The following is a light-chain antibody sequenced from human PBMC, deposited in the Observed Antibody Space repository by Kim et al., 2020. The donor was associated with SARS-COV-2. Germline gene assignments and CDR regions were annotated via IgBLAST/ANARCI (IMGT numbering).Light chain of an antibody. CDR1: TLGDKF. CDR2: QDN. Sequence: SYELTQPPSVSVSPGQTASITCSGDTLGDKFASWYLQKPGQSPIVVIYQDNKRPSGIPERFSGSNLGNTATLTISGTQAVDEADYYCQAWDSSTVIFGGG. CDR3: QAWDSSTVI. J-gene: IGLJ2*01. V-gene: IGLV3-1*01.